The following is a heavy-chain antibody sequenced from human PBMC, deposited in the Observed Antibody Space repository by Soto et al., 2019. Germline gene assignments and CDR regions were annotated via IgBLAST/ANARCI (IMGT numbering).Heavy chain of an antibody. CDR2: IIPIFGTA. Sequence: QVQLVQSGAEVKKPGSSVKVSCKASGGTFSSYAISWVRQAPGQGLEWMGGIIPIFGTANYAQKFQGRVTTTAYESTSPAYMVLSSLRAEDTAVYYCAGTYYAVLTGYSCCYGMDVWGPGTMVTDS. CDR3: AGTYYAVLTGYSCCYGMDV. CDR1: GGTFSSYA. J-gene: IGHJ6*01. V-gene: IGHV1-69*01. D-gene: IGHD3-9*01.